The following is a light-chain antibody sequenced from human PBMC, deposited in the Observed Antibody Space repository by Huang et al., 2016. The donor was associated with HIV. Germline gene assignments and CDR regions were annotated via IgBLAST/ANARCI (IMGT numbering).Light chain of an antibody. J-gene: IGKJ1*01. Sequence: DIQMTQSPSSLSASVGDRVTITCRAGQSVRTYLNWYQQKPGNATKVLIFAASSLQSGVPSRFSGRGSGTNFTLTINSLQPEDCATYYCQQSFSTPWTFGQGTKVEVK. CDR3: QQSFSTPWT. CDR2: AAS. CDR1: QSVRTY. V-gene: IGKV1-39*01.